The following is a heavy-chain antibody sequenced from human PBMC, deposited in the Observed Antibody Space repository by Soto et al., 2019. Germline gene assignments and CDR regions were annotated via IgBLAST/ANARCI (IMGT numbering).Heavy chain of an antibody. Sequence: QVQLQESAPGLVKPSETLSLTCIVSGDSVTSGSYYWTWLRQPPGKGLEWIGYISYTGRTKYNPSLQSRVTISVDTSKNDFSLILSSVTAADTAVYFCAREWGLLPYYVMNVWGHGTAVTVSS. CDR3: AREWGLLPYYVMNV. D-gene: IGHD7-27*01. CDR2: ISYTGRT. CDR1: GDSVTSGSYY. J-gene: IGHJ6*02. V-gene: IGHV4-61*03.